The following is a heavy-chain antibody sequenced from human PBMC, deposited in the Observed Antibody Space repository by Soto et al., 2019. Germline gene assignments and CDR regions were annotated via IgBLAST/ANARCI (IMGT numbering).Heavy chain of an antibody. V-gene: IGHV3-30*18. Sequence: QVQLVESGGGVVQPGESLRLSCAASEFTFSSYAMHWVRQAPGKGLEWVAVVSNDGSNKYYADSVKGRFTISRDNSKNTLNLRMNSLRAEDTALYYCAKDQSTNSRSYHALDVWGQGTTVTVSS. CDR3: AKDQSTNSRSYHALDV. CDR2: VSNDGSNK. D-gene: IGHD2-8*01. J-gene: IGHJ6*02. CDR1: EFTFSSYA.